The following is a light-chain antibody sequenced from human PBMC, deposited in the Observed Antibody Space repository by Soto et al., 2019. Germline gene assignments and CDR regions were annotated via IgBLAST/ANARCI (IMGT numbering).Light chain of an antibody. Sequence: ALTQSSCTLSLSSGERATLSCRASQSVSSSYLAWYQQKTGQAPRLVIYGASSRATGIPDRFSGSGYGTDFNLTVRRLETEDFAVYYCQQYGNSPGTFGQGTKVDIK. CDR3: QQYGNSPGT. J-gene: IGKJ1*01. V-gene: IGKV3-20*01. CDR1: QSVSSSY. CDR2: GAS.